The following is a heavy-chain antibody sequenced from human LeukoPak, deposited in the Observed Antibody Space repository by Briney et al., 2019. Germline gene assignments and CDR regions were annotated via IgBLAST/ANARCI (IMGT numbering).Heavy chain of an antibody. D-gene: IGHD4-17*01. J-gene: IGHJ5*02. CDR2: MNPNRGNT. Sequence: ASVKVSCKSSGYTFTSYDINWVRQATGQGLERMGWMNPNRGNTGYAHKFQGRVTMTRNTSISTAYMELSSLRSEDAAVYYCARNLMTTVTKFDPWGQGTLVTVSS. V-gene: IGHV1-8*01. CDR3: ARNLMTTVTKFDP. CDR1: GYTFTSYD.